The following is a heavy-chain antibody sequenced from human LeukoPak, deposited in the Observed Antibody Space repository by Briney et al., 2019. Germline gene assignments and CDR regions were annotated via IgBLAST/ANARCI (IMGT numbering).Heavy chain of an antibody. V-gene: IGHV4-59*01. D-gene: IGHD1-1*01. Sequence: PSETLSLTCTVSGGSISSYYWSWIRQPPGKGLEWIGWSYHRGSTSYNPSLKSRVAISVDTSKNQFSLKLSSATAADTAVYYCARDRELGYWGQGTLVTVSS. CDR1: GGSISSYY. J-gene: IGHJ4*02. CDR2: SYHRGST. CDR3: ARDRELGY.